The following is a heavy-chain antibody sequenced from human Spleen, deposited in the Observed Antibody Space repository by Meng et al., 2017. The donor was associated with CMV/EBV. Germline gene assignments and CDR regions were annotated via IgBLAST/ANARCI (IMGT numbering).Heavy chain of an antibody. V-gene: IGHV3-48*01. CDR1: GFTFSSYS. Sequence: GGSLRLSCAASGFTFSSYSMNWVRQAPGKGLEWVSYISSSSSTIYYADSVKGRFTISRDNAKNSLYLQMNSLRAEDTAVYYCARGGVVPAVWGQGTLVTVSS. CDR2: ISSSSSTI. J-gene: IGHJ4*02. D-gene: IGHD2-2*01. CDR3: ARGGVVPAV.